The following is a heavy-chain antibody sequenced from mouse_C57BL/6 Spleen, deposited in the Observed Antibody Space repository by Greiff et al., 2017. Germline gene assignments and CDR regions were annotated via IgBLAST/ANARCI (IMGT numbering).Heavy chain of an antibody. CDR2: IHPNSGST. J-gene: IGHJ2*01. D-gene: IGHD2-4*01. Sequence: QVQLQQPGAELVKPGASVKLSCKASGYTFTSYWMHWVKQRPGQGLEWIGMIHPNSGSTNYNEKFKSKATLTVDKSSSTAYMQLSSLTSEDSVVYYCARSRGIYYDDDGPFDYWGQGTTLTVSS. CDR3: ARSRGIYYDDDGPFDY. CDR1: GYTFTSYW. V-gene: IGHV1-64*01.